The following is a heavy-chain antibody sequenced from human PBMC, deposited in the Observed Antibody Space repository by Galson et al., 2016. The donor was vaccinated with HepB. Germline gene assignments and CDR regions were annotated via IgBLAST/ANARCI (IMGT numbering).Heavy chain of an antibody. CDR2: VKPDGSEK. Sequence: SLRLSCAASGFTLGDYAVTWVRQAPGKGLEWVANVKPDGSEKYYVDSVKGRFSISRDNTQKSLYLQMNSLRAEDTAVYYCAGGYFWFGEGLSDYWGQGTLVTVSS. J-gene: IGHJ4*02. V-gene: IGHV3-7*03. D-gene: IGHD3-10*01. CDR1: GFTLGDYA. CDR3: AGGYFWFGEGLSDY.